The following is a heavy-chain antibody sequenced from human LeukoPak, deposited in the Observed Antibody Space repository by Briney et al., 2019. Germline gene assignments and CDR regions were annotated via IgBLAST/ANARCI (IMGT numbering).Heavy chain of an antibody. CDR3: ARADCTNGVCYTSDY. CDR1: GGSISSSSYY. V-gene: IGHV4-39*01. CDR2: IYYSGST. Sequence: SETLSLTCTVSGGSISSSSYYWGGIRQPPGKGLEWIGSIYYSGSTYYNPSLKSRVTISVDTSKNQFSLKLSSVTAADTAVYYCARADCTNGVCYTSDYWGQGTLVTVSS. J-gene: IGHJ4*02. D-gene: IGHD2-8*01.